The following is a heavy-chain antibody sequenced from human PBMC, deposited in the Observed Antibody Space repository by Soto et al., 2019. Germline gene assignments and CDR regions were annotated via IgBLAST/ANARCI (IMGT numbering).Heavy chain of an antibody. V-gene: IGHV4-39*01. Sequence: QLQLQESGPGLVKSSETLSLTCTVSGGSISSSSYYWGWIRQPPGKGLEWIGSIYYSGSTYYNSSPTSRGTISVDTSKTQFSLKVSSVTAADTAVYYCARHDRDYGDQIDYWGQGTLVTVSS. CDR3: ARHDRDYGDQIDY. D-gene: IGHD4-17*01. CDR2: IYYSGST. CDR1: GGSISSSSYY. J-gene: IGHJ4*02.